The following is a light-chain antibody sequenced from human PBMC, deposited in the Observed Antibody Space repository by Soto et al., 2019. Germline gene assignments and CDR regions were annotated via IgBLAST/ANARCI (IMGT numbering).Light chain of an antibody. Sequence: EIVLTQSPVTLSLSPGERATLSCRASQSVISSSLAWYQQRPGQAPRLLIYGASIRATGIPDRFSGSGSGTDFTLTISRLEPEDFVVFYCQQYGSSPLTFGGGTKVDIK. CDR3: QQYGSSPLT. J-gene: IGKJ4*01. CDR1: QSVISSS. CDR2: GAS. V-gene: IGKV3-20*01.